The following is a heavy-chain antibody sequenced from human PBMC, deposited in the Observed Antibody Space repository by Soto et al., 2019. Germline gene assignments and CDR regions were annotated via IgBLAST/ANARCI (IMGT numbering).Heavy chain of an antibody. J-gene: IGHJ5*02. CDR2: ISHDGHA. CDR1: GDSISDTRFY. Sequence: QLLESGPGLVRPSETLSLTCSILGDSISDTRFYWGWVRQSPEKGLEWIGSISHDGHAYYNPSLKSRVTLFADTSRNQFSLTMKSVTVADTALYFCARQVYGDYSGGNWFDPWGQGALVTVSS. CDR3: ARQVYGDYSGGNWFDP. D-gene: IGHD4-17*01. V-gene: IGHV4-39*01.